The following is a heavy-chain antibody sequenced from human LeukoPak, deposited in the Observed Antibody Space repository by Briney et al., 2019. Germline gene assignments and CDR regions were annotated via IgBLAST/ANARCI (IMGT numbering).Heavy chain of an antibody. V-gene: IGHV4-59*08. CDR2: AYYSGST. Sequence: SETLSLTCSVFGGSISNYYWSWIRQPPGKGLEWIGYAYYSGSTTYNPSLESRVTISVDTSKNQFSLKLTAVTAADTAVYYCARNSAVATSRSWFDPWGQGTLVTVSS. J-gene: IGHJ5*02. CDR3: ARNSAVATSRSWFDP. D-gene: IGHD6-19*01. CDR1: GGSISNYY.